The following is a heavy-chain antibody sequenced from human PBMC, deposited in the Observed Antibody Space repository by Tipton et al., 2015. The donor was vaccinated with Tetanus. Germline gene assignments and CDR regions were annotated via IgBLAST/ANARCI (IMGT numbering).Heavy chain of an antibody. CDR3: AKDNRSDSRGYYHKWGWFDA. V-gene: IGHV3-9*01. Sequence: QLVQSGGGFVQPGRSLRLSCATSGFSIGDYAMHWVQQAPGRGLEWVSGISWDSGSLGYADSVEGRFTISRDNAKNSLYLQMTSLRPEDTALYYCAKDNRSDSRGYYHKWGWFDAWGQGALVTVSS. D-gene: IGHD3-22*01. CDR2: ISWDSGSL. CDR1: GFSIGDYA. J-gene: IGHJ5*02.